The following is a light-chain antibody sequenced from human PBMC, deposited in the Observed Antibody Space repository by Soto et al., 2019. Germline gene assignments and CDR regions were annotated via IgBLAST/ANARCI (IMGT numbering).Light chain of an antibody. CDR2: KES. CDR3: QEYNNYWT. Sequence: IQMSPSPSPLSAFVGTRVHLTFRACQSIINCVAWYQQKPGKAPKLLIYKESNLESGVPSRFSASGSGTEFTLPISSLHPNDFATDYCQEYNNYWTFVLATKV. CDR1: QSIINC. V-gene: IGKV1-5*03. J-gene: IGKJ1*01.